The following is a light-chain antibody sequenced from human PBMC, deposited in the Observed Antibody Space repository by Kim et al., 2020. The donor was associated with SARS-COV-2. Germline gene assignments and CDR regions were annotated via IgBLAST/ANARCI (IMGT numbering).Light chain of an antibody. J-gene: IGLJ2*01. CDR3: TSWDDSLNGVI. Sequence: GQRLTISCSGSSSNIGSNSVHWYQQLPGPAPKLLIYSDDQRPSGVPERFSGSKSGTSASLAISGLQSEDETDYYCTSWDDSLNGVIFGGGTQLTVL. CDR2: SDD. V-gene: IGLV1-44*01. CDR1: SSNIGSNS.